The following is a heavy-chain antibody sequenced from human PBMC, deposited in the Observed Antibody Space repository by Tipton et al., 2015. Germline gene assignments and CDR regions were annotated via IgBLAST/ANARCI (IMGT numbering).Heavy chain of an antibody. CDR1: GFTFSTYT. V-gene: IGHV3-21*04. J-gene: IGHJ4*02. CDR3: AKAVQQSD. CDR2: ISSSGSYI. D-gene: IGHD1-1*01. Sequence: SLRLSCAASGFTFSTYTMNWVRQAPGKGLEWVSSISSSGSYIYYADSVKGRFTISRDNSKNTLYLQMNSLRAEDTAVYYCAKAVQQSDWGQGTLVTVSS.